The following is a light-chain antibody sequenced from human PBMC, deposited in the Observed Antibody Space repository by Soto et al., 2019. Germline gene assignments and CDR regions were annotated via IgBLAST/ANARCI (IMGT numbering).Light chain of an antibody. CDR2: RAS. J-gene: IGKJ3*01. CDR1: QSISTW. Sequence: DIQMTQSPSTLSASVGDRVTITYRASQSISTWLAWFQQKPGKAPKLLVYRASSLESGVPSRFSGSGSGTEFTLTISSLQPDDFATYYCQHYNSYSGTFGPGTKVDIK. CDR3: QHYNSYSGT. V-gene: IGKV1-5*03.